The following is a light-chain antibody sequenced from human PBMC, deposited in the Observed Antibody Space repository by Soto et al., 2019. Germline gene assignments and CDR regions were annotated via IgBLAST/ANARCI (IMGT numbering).Light chain of an antibody. J-gene: IGLJ1*01. V-gene: IGLV2-23*02. CDR1: SSDVGSYNL. CDR3: CSYAGSSTYV. CDR2: EVS. Sequence: ALTQPASVSGSPGQSITISCTGTSSDVGSYNLVSWYQQHSGKAPKLMIYEVSKRPSGVSNRFSGSKSGNTASLTISGLQAEDEADYYCCSYAGSSTYVFGTGTKVTVL.